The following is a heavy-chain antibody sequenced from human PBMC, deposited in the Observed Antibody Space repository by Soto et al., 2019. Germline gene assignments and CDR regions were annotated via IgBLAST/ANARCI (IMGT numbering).Heavy chain of an antibody. D-gene: IGHD2-15*01. CDR2: IYPGDSDT. Sequence: GESLKISCKGSGYSFTSYWIGWVRQMPGKGLEWMGIIYPGDSDTRYSPPFQGQVTISADKSISTAYLQWSSLKASDTAMYYCARTHRYCSGGSCYSHYYGMDVWGQGTTVTVSS. V-gene: IGHV5-51*01. CDR3: ARTHRYCSGGSCYSHYYGMDV. J-gene: IGHJ6*02. CDR1: GYSFTSYW.